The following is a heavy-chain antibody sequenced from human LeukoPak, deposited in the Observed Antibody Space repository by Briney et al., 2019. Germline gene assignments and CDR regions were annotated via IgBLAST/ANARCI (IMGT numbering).Heavy chain of an antibody. Sequence: RASVKVPCKASGYTFTGYYMHWVRQAPGQGLEWMGRVNPNSGGTNYAQKSQGRVTMTRDTSISTAYMELSRLRSDDTAVYYCARGASGVRGVIRGYYYYMDVWGKGTTVTVSS. D-gene: IGHD3-10*01. CDR1: GYTFTGYY. CDR2: VNPNSGGT. J-gene: IGHJ6*03. V-gene: IGHV1-2*06. CDR3: ARGASGVRGVIRGYYYYMDV.